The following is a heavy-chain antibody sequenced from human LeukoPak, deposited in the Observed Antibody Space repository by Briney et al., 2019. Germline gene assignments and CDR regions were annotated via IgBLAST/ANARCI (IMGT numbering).Heavy chain of an antibody. J-gene: IGHJ4*02. V-gene: IGHV3-33*01. D-gene: IGHD1-26*01. CDR3: ARYSGSYHYPYYFDY. CDR2: IWYDGSNK. Sequence: PGGSLRFSCAASGFTFSSYGMHWVRQAPGKGLEWVAVIWYDGSNKYYADSVKGRFTISRDNSKNTLYLQMNSLRAEDTAVYYCARYSGSYHYPYYFDYWGQGTLVTVSS. CDR1: GFTFSSYG.